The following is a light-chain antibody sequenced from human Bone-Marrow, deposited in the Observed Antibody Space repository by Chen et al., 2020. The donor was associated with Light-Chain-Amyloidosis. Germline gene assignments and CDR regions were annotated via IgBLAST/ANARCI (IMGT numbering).Light chain of an antibody. Sequence: QSVLTQPPSASGTPGQRVIISCSGASSNIGSNPVNWYQQLPETGPHLLVRSNNQRPSGVPGRFSGHKSGTAASLAISGLQSEDEADYYCAAWDDTLNGYVFGTGTKVTVL. CDR3: AAWDDTLNGYV. CDR2: SNN. V-gene: IGLV1-44*01. J-gene: IGLJ1*01. CDR1: SSNIGSNP.